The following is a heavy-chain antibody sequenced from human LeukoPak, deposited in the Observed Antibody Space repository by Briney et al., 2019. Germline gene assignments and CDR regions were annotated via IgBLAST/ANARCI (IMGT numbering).Heavy chain of an antibody. V-gene: IGHV3-7*01. J-gene: IGHJ4*02. CDR2: IKHDGSGE. D-gene: IGHD1-7*01. CDR3: GRVGRNYCFDY. Sequence: GGSVRLSCAVSGFSLSSYWMTWVRQAPGKGLEWVASIKHDGSGEYYVDSVRGRFTISRDNAKNSLHLQMNSLRADDTAVYYCGRVGRNYCFDYWGPGTLVTVSS. CDR1: GFSLSSYW.